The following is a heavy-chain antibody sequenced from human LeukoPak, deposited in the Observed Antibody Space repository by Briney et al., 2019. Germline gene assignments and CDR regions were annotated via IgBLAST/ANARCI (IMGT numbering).Heavy chain of an antibody. CDR3: AKDNGRDLLLDY. Sequence: PGGCLRLSCAAAGFTFDNYALHWVSHPPGKWLEWVSLIKGDALGTYYADSVKGRFTISRVKSKNSLYLQMNSLTTEDTAGYYFAKDNGRDLLLDYLGQGTPVTVSS. V-gene: IGHV3-43*02. J-gene: IGHJ4*02. D-gene: IGHD1-26*01. CDR1: GFTFDNYA. CDR2: IKGDALGT.